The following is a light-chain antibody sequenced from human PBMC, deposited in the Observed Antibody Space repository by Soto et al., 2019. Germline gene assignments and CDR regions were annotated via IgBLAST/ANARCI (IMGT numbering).Light chain of an antibody. V-gene: IGLV2-14*01. Sequence: QSALTQPASVSGSPGQSITISCTGTSSDVGGYNYGSWYQQHPGKAPKLMIYDVSNRPSEVSNRFSGSKSGNTASLTISGLQAEDEADPDFSSYTSSSPYVVCGGGTKLPVL. CDR3: SSYTSSSPYVV. J-gene: IGLJ2*01. CDR2: DVS. CDR1: SSDVGGYNY.